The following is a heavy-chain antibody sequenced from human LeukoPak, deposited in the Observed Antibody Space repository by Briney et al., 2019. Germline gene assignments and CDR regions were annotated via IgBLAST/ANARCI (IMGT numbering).Heavy chain of an antibody. J-gene: IGHJ4*01. D-gene: IGHD3-10*01. CDR2: ISAYNGNT. V-gene: IGHV1-18*01. CDR1: GYTFTSCG. CDR3: ARVWYYGSGSYHVGDY. Sequence: ASVKVSCKASGYTFTSCGISWVRQAPGQGLEWMGWISAYNGNTNYAQKLQGRVTMTTDTSTSTAYMELRSLRSDDTAVYYCARVWYYGSGSYHVGDYWGHGTLVTVSS.